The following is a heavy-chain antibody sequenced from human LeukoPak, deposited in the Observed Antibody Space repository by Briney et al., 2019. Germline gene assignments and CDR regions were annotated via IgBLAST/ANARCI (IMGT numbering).Heavy chain of an antibody. CDR1: GASISSGNDY. V-gene: IGHV4-61*02. D-gene: IGHD3-10*01. CDR3: ARGRGFKKGLLWFGDRSWFDP. Sequence: PSETLSLTCTVSGASISSGNDYWSWIRQPAGKGLEWIGRVYTGGSTNYNPSLKSRVTISVDTSKNQFSLKLSSVTAADTAVYYCARGRGFKKGLLWFGDRSWFDPWGQGTLVTVSS. J-gene: IGHJ5*02. CDR2: VYTGGST.